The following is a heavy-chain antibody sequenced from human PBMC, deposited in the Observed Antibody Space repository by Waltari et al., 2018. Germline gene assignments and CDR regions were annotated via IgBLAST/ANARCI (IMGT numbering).Heavy chain of an antibody. D-gene: IGHD3-9*01. CDR1: GYSISSGYY. CDR2: IDHSGST. CDR3: ARGEGDILTGYYVSLYFDY. J-gene: IGHJ4*02. Sequence: QVQLQESGPGLVKPSETLSLTCAVSGYSISSGYYWGWIRQPPGKGLEWIGSIDHSGSTYYNPSLKSRVTISVDTSKNQFSLKLSSVTAADTAVYYCARGEGDILTGYYVSLYFDYWGQGTLVTVSS. V-gene: IGHV4-38-2*01.